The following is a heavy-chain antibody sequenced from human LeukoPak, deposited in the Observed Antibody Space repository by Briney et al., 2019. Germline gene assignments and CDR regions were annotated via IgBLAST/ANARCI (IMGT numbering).Heavy chain of an antibody. Sequence: PGGSLRLSCAASGFTFSSYSMNWVRQAPGKGLEWVSSISSSSSYIYYADSVKGRFTISRDNAKNSLYLRMNSLRAEDTAVYYCASFHSSGWDKVDYWGQGTLVTVSS. D-gene: IGHD6-19*01. CDR2: ISSSSSYI. CDR3: ASFHSSGWDKVDY. J-gene: IGHJ4*02. CDR1: GFTFSSYS. V-gene: IGHV3-21*01.